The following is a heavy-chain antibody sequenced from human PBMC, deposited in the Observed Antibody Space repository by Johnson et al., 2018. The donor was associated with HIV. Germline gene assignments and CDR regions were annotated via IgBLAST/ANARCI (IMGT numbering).Heavy chain of an antibody. CDR1: GFTFSSYG. V-gene: IGHV3-33*01. CDR2: IWYDGSNK. Sequence: QVQLMESGGGVVQPGRSLRLSCAASGFTFSSYGMHWVRQAPGKGLEWVAVIWYDGSNKYYADSVKGRFTISRDHAKNTLFLQMDSLRPEDTAVYYCARTVVGSSYDAFD. J-gene: IGHJ3*02. CDR3: ARTVVGSSYDAFD. D-gene: IGHD4-23*01.